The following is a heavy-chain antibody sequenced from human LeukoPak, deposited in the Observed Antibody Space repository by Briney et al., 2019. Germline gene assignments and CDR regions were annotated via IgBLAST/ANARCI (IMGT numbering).Heavy chain of an antibody. J-gene: IGHJ4*02. CDR3: ARGTGYNTGRSVDY. CDR2: ISGSGGST. Sequence: GGSLRLSCTASGFTFSSYSMTWVRQAPGKGLEWVSAISGSGGSTYYADSVKGRFTISRDNTKNTLYLQMNSLRAEDTAVYYCARGTGYNTGRSVDYWGQGTLVTVSS. CDR1: GFTFSSYS. V-gene: IGHV3-23*01. D-gene: IGHD6-25*01.